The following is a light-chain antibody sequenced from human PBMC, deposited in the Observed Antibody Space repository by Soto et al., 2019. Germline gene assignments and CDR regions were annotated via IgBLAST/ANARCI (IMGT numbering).Light chain of an antibody. Sequence: DIQMTQSPSTRSASVGDRVTITCRDSQSISSWLAWYQQKQGKAPKLLSYKASSLESGDPSRFSGSGSGTEFTLTISSLQPDDFATYYCQQYNSYPYTFGQGTKLEIK. V-gene: IGKV1-5*03. CDR3: QQYNSYPYT. CDR2: KAS. CDR1: QSISSW. J-gene: IGKJ2*01.